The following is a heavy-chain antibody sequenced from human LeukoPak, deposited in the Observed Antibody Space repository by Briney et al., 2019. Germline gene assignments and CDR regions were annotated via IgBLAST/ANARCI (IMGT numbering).Heavy chain of an antibody. CDR3: AGMWFGELSGI. J-gene: IGHJ3*02. CDR2: ISIYNGNT. Sequence: ASVKVSCKASGYTFTNYGISWVRQAPGQGLEWMGWISIYNGNTNYAQKLQGRVTMTTDTSTSTAYMELRSLRSDDTAVYYCAGMWFGELSGIWGQGTMVTVSS. V-gene: IGHV1-18*01. D-gene: IGHD3-10*01. CDR1: GYTFTNYG.